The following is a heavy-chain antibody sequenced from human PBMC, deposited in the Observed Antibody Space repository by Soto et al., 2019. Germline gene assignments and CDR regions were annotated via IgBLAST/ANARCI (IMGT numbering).Heavy chain of an antibody. V-gene: IGHV4-34*01. CDR3: ARSMTTVPKRSYNWFDP. J-gene: IGHJ5*02. Sequence: SATLSLTCAVYGGSFSGYYWSWIRQPPGKGLEWIGEINHSGSTNYNPSLRSRVTISVDTSKNQFSLKLSSVTAADTAVYYCARSMTTVPKRSYNWFDPWGQGTLVTVSS. D-gene: IGHD4-4*01. CDR2: INHSGST. CDR1: GGSFSGYY.